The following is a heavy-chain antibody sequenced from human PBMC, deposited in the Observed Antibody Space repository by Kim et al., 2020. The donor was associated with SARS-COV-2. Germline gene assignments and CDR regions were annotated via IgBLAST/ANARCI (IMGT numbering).Heavy chain of an antibody. CDR3: VRDVWASGSSNPFEY. CDR1: GFTFSSYW. V-gene: IGHV3-7*01. CDR2: IKEDGSEK. J-gene: IGHJ4*02. D-gene: IGHD3-10*01. Sequence: GGSLRLSCVASGFTFSSYWMSWVRQAPGKGLEWVANIKEDGSEKYYVDSVKGRFTISRDNAKNAMYLQMNSLRAEDTAVYYCVRDVWASGSSNPFEYWGQGTLVTVSS.